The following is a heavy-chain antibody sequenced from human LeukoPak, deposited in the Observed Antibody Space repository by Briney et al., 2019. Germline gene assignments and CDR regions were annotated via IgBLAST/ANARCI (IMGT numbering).Heavy chain of an antibody. D-gene: IGHD4-17*01. CDR3: ARDASGDYFDS. CDR2: IYYRGST. J-gene: IGHJ4*02. CDR1: GASISSHY. V-gene: IGHV4-59*11. Sequence: SETLSLTCTVSGASISSHYWNWIRQPPGKGLEWIGYIYYRGSTNYNPSLKSRVAISVDASKSQFSLRLSSVTAAATAVYYCARDASGDYFDSWGQGTLVTVSS.